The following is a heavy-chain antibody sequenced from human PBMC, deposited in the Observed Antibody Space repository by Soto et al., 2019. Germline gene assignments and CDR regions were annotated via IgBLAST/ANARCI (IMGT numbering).Heavy chain of an antibody. J-gene: IGHJ4*02. CDR2: ISGSGGST. CDR3: AKDRPQHIVVVTAFDY. Sequence: GGSLRRSCAASGFTFSSYAMSWVRQAPGKGLEWVSAISGSGGSTYYEDSVKGRFTSSRDNSKNTLYLQMSSLRAEDTAVYYCAKDRPQHIVVVTAFDYWGQGTLVTVSS. V-gene: IGHV3-23*01. D-gene: IGHD2-21*02. CDR1: GFTFSSYA.